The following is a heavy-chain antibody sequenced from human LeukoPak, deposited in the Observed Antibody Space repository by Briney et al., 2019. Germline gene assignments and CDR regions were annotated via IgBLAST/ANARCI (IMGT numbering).Heavy chain of an antibody. D-gene: IGHD3-22*01. CDR2: IYYSGST. V-gene: IGHV4-59*12. CDR1: GDSIGSYY. Sequence: ASETLSLTCTVSGDSIGSYYWSWIRQPPGKGLEWIGYIYYSGSTYYNPSLKSRVTISVDTSKNQFSLKLSSVTAADTAVYYCAKSTTYYYDSSGYYFDYWGQGTLVTVSS. J-gene: IGHJ4*02. CDR3: AKSTTYYYDSSGYYFDY.